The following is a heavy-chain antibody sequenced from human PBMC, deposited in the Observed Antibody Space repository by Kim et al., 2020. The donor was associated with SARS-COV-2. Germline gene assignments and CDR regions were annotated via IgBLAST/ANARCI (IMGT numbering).Heavy chain of an antibody. D-gene: IGHD3-3*01. Sequence: GGSLRLSCAASGFTFSSYAMHWVRQAPGKGLEWVAVISYDGSNKYYADSVKGRFTISRDNSKNTLYLQMNSLRAEDTAVYYCARDSWYYDFWSGYYLSGGYYCYYYMDVWGEGTTVTVSS. CDR3: ARDSWYYDFWSGYYLSGGYYCYYYMDV. CDR1: GFTFSSYA. J-gene: IGHJ6*03. V-gene: IGHV3-30*04. CDR2: ISYDGSNK.